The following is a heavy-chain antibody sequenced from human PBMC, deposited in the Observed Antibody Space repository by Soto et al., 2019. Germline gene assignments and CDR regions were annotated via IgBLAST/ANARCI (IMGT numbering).Heavy chain of an antibody. D-gene: IGHD6-19*01. CDR3: AKSHDTNQGRYSSGWKRTYYYYGMDV. CDR1: GFTFSSYG. J-gene: IGHJ6*02. V-gene: IGHV3-30*18. CDR2: ISYDGSNK. Sequence: GGSLRLSCAASGFTFSSYGMHWVRQAPGKGLEWVAVISYDGSNKYYADSVKGRFTISRDNSKNTLYLQMNSLRAEDTAVYYCAKSHDTNQGRYSSGWKRTYYYYGMDVWGQGTTVTVSS.